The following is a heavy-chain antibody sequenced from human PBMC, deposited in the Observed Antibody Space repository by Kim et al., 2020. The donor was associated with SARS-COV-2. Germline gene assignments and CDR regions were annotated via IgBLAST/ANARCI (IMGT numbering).Heavy chain of an antibody. CDR1: GFTFSSYS. J-gene: IGHJ6*03. CDR3: AREGHDYGDYGPWDYYYMDV. Sequence: GGSLRLSCAASGFTFSSYSMNWVRQAPGKGLEWVSSISSSSSYIYYADSVKGRFTISRDNAKNSLYLQMNSLRAEDTAVYYCAREGHDYGDYGPWDYYYMDVWGKGTTVTVSS. CDR2: ISSSSSYI. D-gene: IGHD4-17*01. V-gene: IGHV3-21*01.